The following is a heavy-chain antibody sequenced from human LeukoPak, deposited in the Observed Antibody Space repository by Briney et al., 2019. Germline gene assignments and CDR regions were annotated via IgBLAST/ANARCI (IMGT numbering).Heavy chain of an antibody. J-gene: IGHJ4*02. Sequence: GGSLRLSCAASGFTVSSNYMSWVRQAPGKGLEWVSVIYSGGSTYYADSVKGRFTISRDNSKNTLYLQMNSLRAEDTAVYYCASANVLLWFGELSHFDYWGQGTLVTVSS. D-gene: IGHD3-10*01. CDR3: ASANVLLWFGELSHFDY. V-gene: IGHV3-66*01. CDR1: GFTVSSNY. CDR2: IYSGGST.